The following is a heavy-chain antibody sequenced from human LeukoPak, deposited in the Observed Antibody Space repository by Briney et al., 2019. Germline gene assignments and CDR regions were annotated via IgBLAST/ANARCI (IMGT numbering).Heavy chain of an antibody. D-gene: IGHD3-3*01. Sequence: GASVKVSCKTSGYTFTSYEINWVRQAPGQGLEWIGWMNPNSANTGYAQKFQGRVTISRNISIGTAYMELSSLTSEDTAVYYCARGVTVFGVAPDHWGQGTLVTVSS. V-gene: IGHV1-8*01. CDR1: GYTFTSYE. CDR2: MNPNSANT. CDR3: ARGVTVFGVAPDH. J-gene: IGHJ4*02.